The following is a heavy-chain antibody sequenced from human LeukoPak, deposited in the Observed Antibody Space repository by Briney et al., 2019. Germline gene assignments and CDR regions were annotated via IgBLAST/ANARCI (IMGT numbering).Heavy chain of an antibody. D-gene: IGHD3-3*01. CDR2: INPSGGTT. J-gene: IGHJ5*02. Sequence: ASVKVSCKASGYTFTGYYMHWVRQAPGQGLEWRGLINPSGGTTNCAQKFQGRVTMTRDMSTTTVYMHLSSLRSEDTAVYYCAREAVTIFGLVRTQTPKGPHRFDPWGQGTLVTVSS. V-gene: IGHV1-46*01. CDR3: AREAVTIFGLVRTQTPKGPHRFDP. CDR1: GYTFTGYY.